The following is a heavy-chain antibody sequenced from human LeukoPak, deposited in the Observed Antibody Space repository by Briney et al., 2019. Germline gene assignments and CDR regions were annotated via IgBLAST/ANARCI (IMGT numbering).Heavy chain of an antibody. CDR2: IHPGDSDT. CDR3: ARCLRDYGSGSYSYDY. CDR1: GYSFTSYW. D-gene: IGHD3-10*01. V-gene: IGHV5-51*01. J-gene: IGHJ4*02. Sequence: PGESLKISCKGSGYSFTSYWIAWVRQMPGKGLEWMGIIHPGDSDTRYSPSFQGQVTISADKSISTAYLQWSGLKASDTAMFYCARCLRDYGSGSYSYDYWGQGTLVTVSS.